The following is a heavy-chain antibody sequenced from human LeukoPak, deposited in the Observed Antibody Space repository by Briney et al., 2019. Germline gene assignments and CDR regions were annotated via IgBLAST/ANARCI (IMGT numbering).Heavy chain of an antibody. V-gene: IGHV3-7*03. CDR2: IKQDGSEK. Sequence: GGSLRLSCAASGFTVSSNYMSWVRQAPGKGLEWVANIKQDGSEKYYVDSVKGRFTISRDNAKNSLYLQMKSLRAEDTAVYYCARDPYYYDSSGYSPWGQGTLVTVSS. D-gene: IGHD3-22*01. CDR3: ARDPYYYDSSGYSP. CDR1: GFTVSSNY. J-gene: IGHJ4*02.